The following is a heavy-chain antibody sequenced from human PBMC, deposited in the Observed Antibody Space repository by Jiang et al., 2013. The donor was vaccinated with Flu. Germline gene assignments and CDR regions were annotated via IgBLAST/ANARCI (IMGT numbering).Heavy chain of an antibody. J-gene: IGHJ5*02. V-gene: IGHV3-23*01. D-gene: IGHD6-25*01. Sequence: EVQLLESGGGLVQPGGSLRLSCAGSGFSVNSFGMSWVRQAPGKGLEWVSSISGGGSATYYADSMKGRFTISRDSSKNILYLQMTNLRPDDTATYFCASGLPDP. CDR1: GFSVNSFG. CDR3: ASGLPDP. CDR2: ISGGGSAT.